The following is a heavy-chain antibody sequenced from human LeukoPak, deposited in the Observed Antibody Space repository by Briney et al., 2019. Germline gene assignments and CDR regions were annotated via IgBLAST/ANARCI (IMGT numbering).Heavy chain of an antibody. CDR2: INHSGST. CDR3: ARRRAYYDSSGYS. V-gene: IGHV4-34*01. Sequence: TSETLSLTCAVYGGSFSGYYWSWIRQPPGKGLEWIGEINHSGSTNYNPSLKSRVTISVDTSKNQFSLKLSSVTAADTAVYYCARRRAYYDSSGYSWGQGTLVTVSS. CDR1: GGSFSGYY. J-gene: IGHJ1*01. D-gene: IGHD3-22*01.